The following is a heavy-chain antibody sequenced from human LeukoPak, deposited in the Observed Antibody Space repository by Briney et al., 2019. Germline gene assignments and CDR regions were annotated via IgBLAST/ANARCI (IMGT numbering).Heavy chain of an antibody. V-gene: IGHV3-15*01. CDR1: GCTFSNAW. Sequence: GGSLRLSCAASGCTFSNAWMSWVRQPPWKGLEEVGRIKSKTDGGTTDYAAPVKGRFTISRDDSKNTLYLQMNSLKTEDTAVYYCTTGKVVMSGYFYWGQGTLVTVSS. CDR2: IKSKTDGGTT. CDR3: TTGKVVMSGYFY. D-gene: IGHD3-3*01. J-gene: IGHJ4*02.